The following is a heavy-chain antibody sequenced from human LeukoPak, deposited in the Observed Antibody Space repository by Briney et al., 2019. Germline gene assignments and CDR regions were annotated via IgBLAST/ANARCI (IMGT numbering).Heavy chain of an antibody. CDR3: AKGAAAGKVDWFDP. D-gene: IGHD6-13*01. CDR1: GLSFTNYA. CDR2: LTGYGGA. J-gene: IGHJ5*02. Sequence: PGGSLRLSCEASGLSFTNYAMMWVRQAPGKGLQWISTLTGYGGAYYADSGEGRFIISRDISKNTMFLQMYSLRAEDTAVYYCAKGAAAGKVDWFDPWGQGTVVTVSS. V-gene: IGHV3-23*01.